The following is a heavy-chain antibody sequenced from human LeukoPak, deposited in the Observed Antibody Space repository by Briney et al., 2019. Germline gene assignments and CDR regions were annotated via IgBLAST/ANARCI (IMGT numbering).Heavy chain of an antibody. CDR1: GGSISSSSYY. CDR3: ARAQESHDSSGPGPDFDY. D-gene: IGHD3-22*01. V-gene: IGHV4-39*07. Sequence: SETLSLTCTVSGGSISSSSYYWGWIRQPPGKGLEWIGSIYYSGSTYYNPSLESRVTISVDTSKNQFSLKLSSVTAADTAVYYCARAQESHDSSGPGPDFDYWGQGTLVTVSS. J-gene: IGHJ4*02. CDR2: IYYSGST.